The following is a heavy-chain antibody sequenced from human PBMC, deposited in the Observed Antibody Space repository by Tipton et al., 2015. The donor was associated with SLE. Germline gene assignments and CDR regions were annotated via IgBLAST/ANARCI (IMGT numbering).Heavy chain of an antibody. J-gene: IGHJ4*02. D-gene: IGHD6-19*01. Sequence: QVQLVQSGAEVKKPGASVKVSCKASGYTFSNYGISWVRQAPGQGLEWMGWISGYNANTNYAQKFQGRVTMTTDTSTSTAYMELRSLRSDDPAVYYCAREGSVAGMKDYWGQGTLVTVSS. CDR3: AREGSVAGMKDY. CDR1: GYTFSNYG. CDR2: ISGYNANT. V-gene: IGHV1-18*01.